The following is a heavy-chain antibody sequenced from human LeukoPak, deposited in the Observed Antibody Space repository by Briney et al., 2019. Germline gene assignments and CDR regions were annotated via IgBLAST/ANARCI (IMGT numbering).Heavy chain of an antibody. J-gene: IGHJ4*02. CDR3: ARDRGRGYFDY. V-gene: IGHV3-66*01. CDR1: GFTVSRNY. Sequence: GGSLRLSCAASGFTVSRNYMSWVRQAPGKGLEWVSVIYSGGRTYYADSVKGRFTISRDNSKNTLYLQMNSLRAEDTAVYYCARDRGRGYFDYWGQGTLVTVSS. CDR2: IYSGGRT. D-gene: IGHD2-15*01.